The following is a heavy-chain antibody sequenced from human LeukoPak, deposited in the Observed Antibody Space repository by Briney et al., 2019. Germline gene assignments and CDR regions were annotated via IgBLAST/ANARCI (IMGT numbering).Heavy chain of an antibody. D-gene: IGHD3-22*01. V-gene: IGHV3-48*04. CDR2: ISSSDTSNTI. Sequence: PGGSLRLSCAASGFTFSSYNMNWVRQAPGKGLEWVSYISSSDTSNTIYYADSVKGRFTISRDNAKNSLYLQMNSLRAEDTAVYYCARGSSSGYLVWYYDLGGCGTLVTVSS. CDR3: ARGSSSGYLVWYYDL. J-gene: IGHJ2*01. CDR1: GFTFSSYN.